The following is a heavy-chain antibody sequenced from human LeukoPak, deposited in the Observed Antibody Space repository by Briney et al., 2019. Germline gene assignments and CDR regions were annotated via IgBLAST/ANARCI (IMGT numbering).Heavy chain of an antibody. CDR3: ARDVGGGYCSSTSCPWAWFDP. V-gene: IGHV4-30-2*01. D-gene: IGHD2-2*01. J-gene: IGHJ5*02. CDR1: GGSISNGGYS. CDR2: TYHSGST. Sequence: PSETLSLTCAVSGGSISNGGYSWSWIRQPPGKGLEWIGYTYHSGSTYYNPSLKSRVTISVDRSKNQFSLKLSSVTAADTAVYYCARDVGGGYCSSTSCPWAWFDPWGQGTLVTVSS.